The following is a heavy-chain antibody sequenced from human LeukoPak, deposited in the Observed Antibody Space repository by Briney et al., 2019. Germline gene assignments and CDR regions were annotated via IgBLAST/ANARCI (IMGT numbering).Heavy chain of an antibody. Sequence: ASVKVSCKASGYTFTGYFLHWVRRAPGQGFEWMGWINPNSGGTYYTQRFQGRVTMTRDTSISTAYMELGSLRPDDTAVYYCARAQSLTAPAGTFANSWGQGTLVTVSS. CDR3: ARAQSLTAPAGTFANS. CDR1: GYTFTGYF. D-gene: IGHD6-13*01. V-gene: IGHV1-2*02. CDR2: INPNSGGT. J-gene: IGHJ4*02.